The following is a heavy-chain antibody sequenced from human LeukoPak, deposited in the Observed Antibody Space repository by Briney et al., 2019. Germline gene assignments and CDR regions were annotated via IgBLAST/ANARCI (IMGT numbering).Heavy chain of an antibody. J-gene: IGHJ5*02. CDR1: GGSISSGGYY. CDR2: IYYSGST. D-gene: IGHD2-2*02. CDR3: ARGWKSCSSTSCYRAFDP. V-gene: IGHV4-31*03. Sequence: SETLSHTCTVSGGSISSGGYYWSWIRQHPGKGLEWIGYIYYSGSTYYNPSLKSRVTISVDTSKNQFSLKLSSVTAADTAVYYCARGWKSCSSTSCYRAFDPWGQGTLVTVSS.